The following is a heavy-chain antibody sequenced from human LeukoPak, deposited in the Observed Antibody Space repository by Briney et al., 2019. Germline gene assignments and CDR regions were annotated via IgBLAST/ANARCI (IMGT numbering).Heavy chain of an antibody. Sequence: GGSLRLSCTASGFTLSSYAIHWVRQAPGKGLEWVSVIYLDGSKIYYADSVKGRFTLSRDNSENTLYLQMNSLIAEDTAVYYCAREGSGVAGHFDYWGQGTLVTVSS. V-gene: IGHV3-33*01. CDR3: AREGSGVAGHFDY. CDR1: GFTLSSYA. CDR2: IYLDGSKI. J-gene: IGHJ4*02. D-gene: IGHD6-19*01.